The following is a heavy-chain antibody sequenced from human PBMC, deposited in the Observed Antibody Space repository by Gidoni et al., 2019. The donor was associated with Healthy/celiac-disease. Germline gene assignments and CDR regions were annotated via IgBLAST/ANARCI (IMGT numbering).Heavy chain of an antibody. V-gene: IGHV3-48*02. D-gene: IGHD3-10*01. J-gene: IGHJ4*02. Sequence: EVQLVESGGGLVQPGGSRRLSCAASGFTLRSYSMNWVRQAPGKGLEWVAYISSSSSTIYYADSVKGRFTISRDNAKNSLYLQMNSLRDEDTAVYYCASLSTMVRGNSMPFDYWGQGTLVTVSS. CDR2: ISSSSSTI. CDR3: ASLSTMVRGNSMPFDY. CDR1: GFTLRSYS.